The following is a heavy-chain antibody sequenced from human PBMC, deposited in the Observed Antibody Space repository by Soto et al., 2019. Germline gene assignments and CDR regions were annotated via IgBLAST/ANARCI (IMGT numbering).Heavy chain of an antibody. CDR3: ARGPIGGPFDY. CDR1: GGTFSSYA. CDR2: IIAMSGTA. D-gene: IGHD3-16*01. Sequence: QVQLVQPGSEVKKSGSSVKVSCKASGGTFSSYAITWVRQAPGQGLEWMGGIIAMSGTANYAQKFQGRVTVIADESTSTGYMELSSLRSEDTAVYYCARGPIGGPFDYWGQGTLVTVSS. V-gene: IGHV1-69*12. J-gene: IGHJ4*02.